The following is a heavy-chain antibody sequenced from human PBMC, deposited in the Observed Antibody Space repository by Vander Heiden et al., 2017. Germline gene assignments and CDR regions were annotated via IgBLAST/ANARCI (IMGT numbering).Heavy chain of an antibody. D-gene: IGHD2-2*01. Sequence: QVQLVQSGADVMKPGSPAKVSCKASGYSSTSYDINWLRQAPGPGLEWMGWMSPNSGNAGYAQKFQSGVTMTRNTSISTAYMGLSSLRSEDTAVYYCARGYGGIVVVPAGYWGQGTLVTVSS. CDR2: MSPNSGNA. CDR3: ARGYGGIVVVPAGY. CDR1: GYSSTSYD. J-gene: IGHJ4*02. V-gene: IGHV1-8*01.